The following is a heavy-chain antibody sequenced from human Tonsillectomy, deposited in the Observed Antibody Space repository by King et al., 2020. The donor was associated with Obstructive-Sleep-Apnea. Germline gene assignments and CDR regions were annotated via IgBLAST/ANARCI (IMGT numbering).Heavy chain of an antibody. Sequence: QLVQSGGGVVQPGRSLRITCAASGFTFSSYAMHWVRQAPGKGLEWVAVISYDGSNKYYADSVKGRFTISRDNSKNTLYLQMNSLRAEDTAVYYCASSSGDFPRDYYYGMDVWGQGTTVTVSS. J-gene: IGHJ6*02. V-gene: IGHV3-30*04. CDR1: GFTFSSYA. D-gene: IGHD4-17*01. CDR3: ASSSGDFPRDYYYGMDV. CDR2: ISYDGSNK.